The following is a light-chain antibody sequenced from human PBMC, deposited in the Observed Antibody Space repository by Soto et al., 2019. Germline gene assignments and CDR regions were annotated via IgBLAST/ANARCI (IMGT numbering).Light chain of an antibody. CDR3: QLWDSSSDVV. CDR2: DVS. J-gene: IGLJ2*01. Sequence: SYELTQSPSVSVAPGQTARITCGGNNIGIKSVHWYQQRPGQAPVLVVHDVSHRPSGIPERFSGSNSGNTATLTISRVEAGDQADYYCQLWDSSSDVVFVGGTKLTVL. CDR1: NIGIKS. V-gene: IGLV3-21*02.